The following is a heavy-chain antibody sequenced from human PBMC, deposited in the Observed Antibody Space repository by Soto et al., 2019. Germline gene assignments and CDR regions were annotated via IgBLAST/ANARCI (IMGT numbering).Heavy chain of an antibody. Sequence: EVQLLESGGGLVQPGGSLRLSCAASGFTFSNYAMSWFRQAPGKGLEWVSAISRSGDSTYYADSVKGRFTISRDNSKNTLFLQMNSLGAEDTAIYYCAYRLEVEEGWGQGTLVTVS. D-gene: IGHD3-22*01. V-gene: IGHV3-23*01. J-gene: IGHJ4*02. CDR2: ISRSGDST. CDR3: AYRLEVEEG. CDR1: GFTFSNYA.